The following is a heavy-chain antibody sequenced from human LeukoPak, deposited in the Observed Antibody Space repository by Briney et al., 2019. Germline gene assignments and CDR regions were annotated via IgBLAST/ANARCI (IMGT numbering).Heavy chain of an antibody. CDR2: IYHSGST. D-gene: IGHD4/OR15-4a*01. J-gene: IGHJ4*02. CDR3: AREGRMSMGIEY. V-gene: IGHV4-38-2*02. CDR1: GYSISSDYY. Sequence: SETLSLTCTVSGYSISSDYYWGWIRQPPGKGLEWIGSIYHSGSTYYNPSLKSRVTISVDTSKNHFSLKLSSVTAADTAVYFCAREGRMSMGIEYWGQGTLVTVSS.